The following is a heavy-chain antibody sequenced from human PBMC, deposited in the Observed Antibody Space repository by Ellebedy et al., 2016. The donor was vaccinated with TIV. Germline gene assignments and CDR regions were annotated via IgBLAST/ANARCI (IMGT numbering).Heavy chain of an antibody. Sequence: ASVKVSCXASGYTFTGYYMHWVRQAPGQGLEWMGWINPNSGGTNYAQKFQGRVTMTRDTSISTAYMELSSLRSEDTAVYYCARDQDLTGDDYWGQGTLVTVSS. CDR2: INPNSGGT. V-gene: IGHV1-2*02. CDR3: ARDQDLTGDDY. CDR1: GYTFTGYY. J-gene: IGHJ4*02. D-gene: IGHD1-20*01.